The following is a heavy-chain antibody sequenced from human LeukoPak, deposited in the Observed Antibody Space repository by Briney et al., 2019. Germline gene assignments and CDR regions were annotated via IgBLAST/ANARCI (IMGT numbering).Heavy chain of an antibody. CDR3: AREEDSGSYGKFDY. J-gene: IGHJ4*02. Sequence: GGSLRLSCATSGFIFSTYALSWVRQAPGKGLEWVSYISSSGSTIYYADSVKGRFTISRDNAKNSLYLQMNSLRAEGTAVYYCAREEDSGSYGKFDYWGQGTLVTVSS. CDR1: GFIFSTYA. D-gene: IGHD1-26*01. V-gene: IGHV3-11*01. CDR2: ISSSGSTI.